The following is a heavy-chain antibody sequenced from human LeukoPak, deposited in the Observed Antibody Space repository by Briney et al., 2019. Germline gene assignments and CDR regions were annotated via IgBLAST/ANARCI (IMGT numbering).Heavy chain of an antibody. D-gene: IGHD6-19*01. V-gene: IGHV3-23*01. J-gene: IGHJ4*02. CDR3: AKNEQWLTFDY. Sequence: GGSLRLSCAASGFTLSDYAMSWVRQAPGKGLEWVSTISGSGGSTYYADSVKGRFTISRDSSKNTLYLQMNSLRAEDTAVYYCAKNEQWLTFDYWGQGTLVTVSS. CDR2: ISGSGGST. CDR1: GFTLSDYA.